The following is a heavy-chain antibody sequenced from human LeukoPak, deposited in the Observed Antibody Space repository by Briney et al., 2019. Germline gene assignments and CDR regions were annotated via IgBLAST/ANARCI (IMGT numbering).Heavy chain of an antibody. J-gene: IGHJ4*02. CDR2: ISSNGGST. Sequence: PGGSLRLSCAASGFTFSSYAMHWVRQAPGKGLEYVSAISSNGGSTYYANSVKGRFTISRDNSKNTLYLQMGRLRAEDMAVYYCARDILTGYHDYWGQGTLVTVSS. CDR1: GFTFSSYA. V-gene: IGHV3-64*01. CDR3: ARDILTGYHDY. D-gene: IGHD3-9*01.